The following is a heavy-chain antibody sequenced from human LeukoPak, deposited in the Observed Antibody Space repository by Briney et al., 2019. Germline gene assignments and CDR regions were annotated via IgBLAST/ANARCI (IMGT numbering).Heavy chain of an antibody. J-gene: IGHJ4*02. Sequence: ASVKVSCKASEYTFTGYFIHWVRQAPGQGLEWMGWINPNSGGTNYAQKFQGRVTMTRDTSISTAYMDLTRLRSDDTAVYYCARGHNVWGSFRFVFWGQGTLVTVSS. V-gene: IGHV1-2*02. D-gene: IGHD3-16*02. CDR1: EYTFTGYF. CDR3: ARGHNVWGSFRFVF. CDR2: INPNSGGT.